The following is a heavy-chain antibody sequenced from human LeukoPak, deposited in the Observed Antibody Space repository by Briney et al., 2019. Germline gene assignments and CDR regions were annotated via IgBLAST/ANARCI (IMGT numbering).Heavy chain of an antibody. D-gene: IGHD3-10*01. Sequence: GGSLRLSCAASGSTFSSYWMHWVRQAPGKGLVWVSRINSDGSSTNYADSVKGRFTISRDNAKNTLYLQMNSLRAEDTAVYYCARAMAMVRGVRRYYYYGMDVWGQGTTVTVSS. CDR3: ARAMAMVRGVRRYYYYGMDV. CDR1: GSTFSSYW. J-gene: IGHJ6*02. CDR2: INSDGSST. V-gene: IGHV3-74*01.